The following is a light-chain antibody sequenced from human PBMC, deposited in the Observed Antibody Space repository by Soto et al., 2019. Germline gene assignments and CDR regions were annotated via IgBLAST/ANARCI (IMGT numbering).Light chain of an antibody. Sequence: DIVMTQSPDSLAVSLGERATINCKSSQTVLYSSNTKNYLAWYPQKPGQPPNLLISWASTRESGGPDRFSVRGCGTDFTLTISSLQAEDVAVSYCQQYYSTPLTFGQGTKVDIK. CDR2: WAS. CDR1: QTVLYSSNTKNY. CDR3: QQYYSTPLT. J-gene: IGKJ1*01. V-gene: IGKV4-1*01.